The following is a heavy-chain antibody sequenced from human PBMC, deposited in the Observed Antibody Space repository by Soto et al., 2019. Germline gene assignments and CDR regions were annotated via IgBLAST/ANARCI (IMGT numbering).Heavy chain of an antibody. CDR1: GYSFTTYW. CDR2: IYPRDSDT. CDR3: ARKDTAGNTVDF. V-gene: IGHV5-51*01. D-gene: IGHD6-13*01. J-gene: IGHJ4*02. Sequence: VDSLKISCKASGYSFTTYWIGWVRQMPGKGLEWIGIIYPRDSDTRYSRSFQSQVTISADKPISIASLQCIMLKASDSSMLYSARKDTAGNTVDFWGQETLVTVSS.